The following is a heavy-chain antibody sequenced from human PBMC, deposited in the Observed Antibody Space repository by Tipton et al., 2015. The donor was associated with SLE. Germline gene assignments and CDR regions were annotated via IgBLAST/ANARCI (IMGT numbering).Heavy chain of an antibody. V-gene: IGHV4-59*12. J-gene: IGHJ5*02. CDR3: ARGPRSLGGSPRDDT. CDR2: IYYSGST. Sequence: TLSLTCTVSGGSIRSYYWSWIRQAPGKGLEWIGYIYYSGSTYYNPSLKSRVTISVDTSKNQFSLKLSSVTAADTAVYYCARGPRSLGGSPRDDTWGQGTLVTVSS. D-gene: IGHD2-15*01. CDR1: GGSIRSYY.